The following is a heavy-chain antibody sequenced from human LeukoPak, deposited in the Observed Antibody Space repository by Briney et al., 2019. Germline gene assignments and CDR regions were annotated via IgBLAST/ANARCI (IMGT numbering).Heavy chain of an antibody. CDR3: AREHGAYYFDY. CDR2: LRSDGGSS. D-gene: IGHD3-16*01. V-gene: IGHV3-74*01. J-gene: IGHJ4*02. CDR1: GFTFSTYFW. Sequence: GGSLRLSCAASGFTFSTYFWMHWVRQAPGKGLVWVSRLRSDGGSSAYADFVRGRFTISRDNAKNALYLQMNSLRAEDTAVYYCAREHGAYYFDYWGQGTLVTVSS.